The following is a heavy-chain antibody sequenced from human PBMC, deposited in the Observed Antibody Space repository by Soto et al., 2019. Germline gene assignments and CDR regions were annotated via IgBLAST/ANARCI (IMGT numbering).Heavy chain of an antibody. D-gene: IGHD4-17*01. Sequence: QVQLAESGGGVVQPGRSLTLSCAASGFTFSSYGMHWVRQAPGKGLEWVAVIWYDGSKKYYGDSVKGRFTISRDDSKNTLYLQMSSLRAEDTAVYYCARDPSAVTYYFDYWGQGTQVTVSS. CDR3: ARDPSAVTYYFDY. CDR1: GFTFSSYG. V-gene: IGHV3-33*01. CDR2: IWYDGSKK. J-gene: IGHJ4*02.